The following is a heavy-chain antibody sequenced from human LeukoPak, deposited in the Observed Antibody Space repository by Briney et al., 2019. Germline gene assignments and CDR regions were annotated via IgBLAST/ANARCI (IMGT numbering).Heavy chain of an antibody. Sequence: SETLSLTCTVSGGSISSSNYYWSWVRQPPGKGLEWIGYIYYTGNTHYNPSLKSRVGLSVDTAKNQFSLHLSSVTAADTAVYYCARELTVYSSNWGDRAFDIWGQGTMVTVSS. V-gene: IGHV4-30-4*02. CDR3: ARELTVYSSNWGDRAFDI. J-gene: IGHJ3*02. D-gene: IGHD6-13*01. CDR2: IYYTGNT. CDR1: GGSISSSNYY.